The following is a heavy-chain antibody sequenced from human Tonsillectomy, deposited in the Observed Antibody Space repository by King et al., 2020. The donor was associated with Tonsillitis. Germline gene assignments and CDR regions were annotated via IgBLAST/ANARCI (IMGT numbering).Heavy chain of an antibody. CDR2: ISLDGSNK. CDR3: AKDRDGFDY. V-gene: IGHV3-30*18. Sequence: VQLVESGGGVVQPGRSLRLSCAASGFTFSSYGMHWVRQAPGKGLDWVAVISLDGSNKYNADSVKGRFTISRDDSKNTLSLQMNSLRTEDTAVYYCAKDRDGFDYWGQGTLVTVSS. D-gene: IGHD5-24*01. J-gene: IGHJ4*02. CDR1: GFTFSSYG.